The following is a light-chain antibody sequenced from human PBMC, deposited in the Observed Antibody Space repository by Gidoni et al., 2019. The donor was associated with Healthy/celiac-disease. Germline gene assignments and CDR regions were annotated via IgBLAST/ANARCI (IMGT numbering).Light chain of an antibody. V-gene: IGKV1-5*01. CDR3: QQYNSYLYT. CDR1: QSISSW. Sequence: DIQMTQSPSTLSASVGDRVTITCRASQSISSWLAWYQQKPGKAPKLLIYDASSLESGVPSRFSGSGSGTEFTLTISSLQPDDVATYYCQQYNSYLYTFXQXTKLEIK. J-gene: IGKJ2*01. CDR2: DAS.